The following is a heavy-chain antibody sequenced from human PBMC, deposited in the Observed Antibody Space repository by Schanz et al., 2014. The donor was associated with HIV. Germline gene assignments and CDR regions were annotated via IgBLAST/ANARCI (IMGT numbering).Heavy chain of an antibody. V-gene: IGHV1-69*01. CDR3: ARDGDGYVNYYYGMDV. Sequence: QVQLVQSGAEVKKPGSSVKVSCKASGGTFSSYAISWVRQAPGQGLEWMGGIIPVFGTTDYAQKFRDRVKITADESXXXXXLALSSLXXXXXXXXXXARDGDGYVNYYYGMDVWGQGTTVTVSS. D-gene: IGHD5-12*01. CDR1: GGTFSSYA. J-gene: IGHJ6*02. CDR2: IIPVFGTT.